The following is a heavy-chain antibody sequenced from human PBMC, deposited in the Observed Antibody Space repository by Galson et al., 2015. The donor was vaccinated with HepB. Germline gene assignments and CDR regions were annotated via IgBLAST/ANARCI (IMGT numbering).Heavy chain of an antibody. CDR1: GYTFTSYG. CDR3: ARVHFDWFQMAYNWFDP. D-gene: IGHD3-9*01. V-gene: IGHV1-18*01. J-gene: IGHJ5*02. CDR2: ISAYNGNT. Sequence: SVKVSCKASGYTFTSYGISWVRQAPGQGLEWMGWISAYNGNTNYAQKLQGRVTMTTDTSTSTAYMELRSLRSDDTAVYYCARVHFDWFQMAYNWFDPWGQGTLVTVSS.